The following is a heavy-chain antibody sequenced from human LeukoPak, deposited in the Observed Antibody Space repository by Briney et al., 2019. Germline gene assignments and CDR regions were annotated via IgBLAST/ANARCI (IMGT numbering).Heavy chain of an antibody. J-gene: IGHJ4*02. Sequence: ASVKVSCKASGYTFSNYLIHWVRQAPGQGLEWMTRIDPSHGGTAYAQIFQGRVTLTTDTSTNTAYMELSSLTPEDTAIYYCAREGPGTYYFDFWGQGTLDTVSS. CDR3: AREGPGTYYFDF. CDR1: GYTFSNYL. V-gene: IGHV1-46*01. CDR2: IDPSHGGT.